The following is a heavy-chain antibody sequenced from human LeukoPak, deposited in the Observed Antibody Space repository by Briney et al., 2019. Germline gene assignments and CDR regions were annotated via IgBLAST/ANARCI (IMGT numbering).Heavy chain of an antibody. J-gene: IGHJ4*02. D-gene: IGHD5-24*01. CDR2: ISYDGSNK. Sequence: GGSLRLSCAASGFTFSSYAMHWVRQAPGKGLEWVAVISYDGSNKYYADSVKGRFTISRDNSKNTLYLQMNSLRAEDTAVYYCARDEGRDGYNILDYWGQGTLVTVSS. CDR3: ARDEGRDGYNILDY. CDR1: GFTFSSYA. V-gene: IGHV3-30-3*01.